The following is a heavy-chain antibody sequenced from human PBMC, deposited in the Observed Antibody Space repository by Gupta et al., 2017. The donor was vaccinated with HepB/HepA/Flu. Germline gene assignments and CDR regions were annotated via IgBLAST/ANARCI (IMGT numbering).Heavy chain of an antibody. V-gene: IGHV3-23*01. CDR1: GFTFSSHA. CDR2: ITGSGGRT. J-gene: IGHJ3*02. CDR3: AKDWGNWGYAYDI. Sequence: EVQLLESGGGLVQPGGSLRLSCAGYGFTFSSHAMSWVRQAPGKGLEWVSGITGSGGRTYYADAVKGRFTMSRDNSKNTVYLQMNSLRAEDTAVYYCAKDWGNWGYAYDIWGQGTMVTASS. D-gene: IGHD7-27*01.